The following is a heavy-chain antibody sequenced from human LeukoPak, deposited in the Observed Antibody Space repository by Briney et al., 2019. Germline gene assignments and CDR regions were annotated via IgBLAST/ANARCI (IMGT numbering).Heavy chain of an antibody. Sequence: GGSLRLSCAASGFTFSSYGMHWVRQAPGKGQEWVAVIWYDGSNKYYADSVKGRFTISRDNAKSSLFLQMNSLRAEDTAVYYCARDGGATMVRGVATYDSWGQGTLVPVSS. V-gene: IGHV3-33*01. CDR3: ARDGGATMVRGVATYDS. CDR2: IWYDGSNK. CDR1: GFTFSSYG. J-gene: IGHJ4*02. D-gene: IGHD3-10*01.